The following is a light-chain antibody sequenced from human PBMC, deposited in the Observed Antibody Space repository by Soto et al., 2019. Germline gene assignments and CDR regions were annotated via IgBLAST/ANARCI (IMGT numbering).Light chain of an antibody. V-gene: IGKV3-15*01. CDR2: GAS. Sequence: EIVMTQSPATVSVSPGERATLSCRASESANSNLAWYQQKPGQAPRLLIYGASTRATGIPARFSGSGSGTEFTLTISSLQSEDFEVYYCQQFQKWPLTFGGGTKVEIK. CDR1: ESANSN. CDR3: QQFQKWPLT. J-gene: IGKJ4*01.